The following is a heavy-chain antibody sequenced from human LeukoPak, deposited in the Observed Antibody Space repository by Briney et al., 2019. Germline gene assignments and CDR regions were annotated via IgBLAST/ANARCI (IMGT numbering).Heavy chain of an antibody. D-gene: IGHD2-21*02. CDR2: ISSSSYI. CDR1: GFTFSSFS. V-gene: IGHV3-21*01. Sequence: GGSLRLSCAASGFTFSSFSMNWVRQAPGQGLEWVSSISSSSYIYYADSVKGRFTISRDNAKNSLYLQMNSLRAEDTAVYYCASDLAYCGGDCYLDSNWGQGTLSPSPQ. J-gene: IGHJ4*02. CDR3: ASDLAYCGGDCYLDSN.